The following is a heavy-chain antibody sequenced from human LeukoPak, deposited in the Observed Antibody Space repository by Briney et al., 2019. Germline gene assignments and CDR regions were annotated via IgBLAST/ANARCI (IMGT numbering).Heavy chain of an antibody. Sequence: SETLSLTCAVYGGSFSGYYWSWIRQPPGKGLEWIGEINHSGSTNYNPSLKSRVTISVDTSKNQFSLKLSSVTAADTAVYYCARDGGLPAAHYYYYGMDVWGQGTTVTVSS. CDR2: INHSGST. V-gene: IGHV4-34*01. CDR3: ARDGGLPAAHYYYYGMDV. J-gene: IGHJ6*02. CDR1: GGSFSGYY. D-gene: IGHD2-2*01.